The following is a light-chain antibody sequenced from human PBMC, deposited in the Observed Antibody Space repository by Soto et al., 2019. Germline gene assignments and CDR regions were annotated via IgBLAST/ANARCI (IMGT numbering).Light chain of an antibody. CDR1: QSVDSNY. Sequence: EIVLTQSPVTLSLSPGEEATLSCRASQSVDSNYLAWYQQKPGQTPRLIIYGASGRADGIPHRFSGSGSGTDFTLSISSLEPEDFAVYYCQLSQQRSSWPPIAFGQGTRLEIK. CDR3: QLSQQRSSWPPIA. V-gene: IGKV3D-20*02. J-gene: IGKJ5*01. CDR2: GAS.